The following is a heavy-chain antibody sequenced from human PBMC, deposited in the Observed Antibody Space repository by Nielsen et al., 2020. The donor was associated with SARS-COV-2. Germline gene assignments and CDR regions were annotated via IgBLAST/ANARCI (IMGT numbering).Heavy chain of an antibody. CDR1: GFTFSSYA. Sequence: GESLKISCAASGFTFSSYAMHWVRQAPGKGLEWVAVISYDGSNKYYADSVKGRFTISRDNSKNTLYLQMNSLRAEGTAVYYCARDMCYWGQGTLVTVSS. V-gene: IGHV3-30-3*01. CDR3: ARDMCY. D-gene: IGHD3-10*02. J-gene: IGHJ4*02. CDR2: ISYDGSNK.